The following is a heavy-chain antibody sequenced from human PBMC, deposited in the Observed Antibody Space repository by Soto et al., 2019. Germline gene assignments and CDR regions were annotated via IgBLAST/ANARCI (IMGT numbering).Heavy chain of an antibody. CDR1: GVSFIGYQ. CDR2: INHSGST. CDR3: ARGDAGNPNWFDP. V-gene: IGHV4-34*01. Sequence: QVQLQQWGAGLLKPSETLSLTCAVSGVSFIGYQWSWIRQPPGKGLEWIGEINHSGSTNYNPSLNSRVTISADTSNNQFSLQLSSVTAADTAVYYCARGDAGNPNWFDPWGQGTLVTVSS. J-gene: IGHJ5*02.